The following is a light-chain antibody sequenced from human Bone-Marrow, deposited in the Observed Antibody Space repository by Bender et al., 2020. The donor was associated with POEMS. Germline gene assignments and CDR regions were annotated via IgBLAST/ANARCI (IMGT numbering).Light chain of an antibody. CDR1: ASNRGTTP. Sequence: QSVLTQPPSASATPGQRVTISCSRSASNRGTTPINWYQQLPGTAPKLIIYNNDQRPSGVPDRFSGSKSGTSASLAISGLRSEDEADYYCTSYAHSDNFVFGTGTKVTVL. CDR3: TSYAHSDNFV. J-gene: IGLJ1*01. CDR2: NND. V-gene: IGLV1-44*01.